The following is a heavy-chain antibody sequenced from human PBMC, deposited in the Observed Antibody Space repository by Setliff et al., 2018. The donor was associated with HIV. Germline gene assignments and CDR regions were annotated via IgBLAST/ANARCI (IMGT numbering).Heavy chain of an antibody. Sequence: PGGSLRLSCTASGLTFGDYAMSWVRQAPGKGLEWVGFIRSKVYGGTTEYAASVKGRFTISRDDSKSIAYLQMNSLKTEDTAVYYCSRESRPSGFFDYWGQGTLVTVSS. D-gene: IGHD6-19*01. CDR2: IRSKVYGGTT. CDR3: SRESRPSGFFDY. CDR1: GLTFGDYA. J-gene: IGHJ4*02. V-gene: IGHV3-49*04.